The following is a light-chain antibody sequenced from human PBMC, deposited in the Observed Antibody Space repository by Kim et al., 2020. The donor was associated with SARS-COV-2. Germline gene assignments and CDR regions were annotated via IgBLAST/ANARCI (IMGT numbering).Light chain of an antibody. CDR2: KAS. J-gene: IGKJ2*01. V-gene: IGKV1-5*03. CDR1: QSISSW. Sequence: DIQMTQSPSTLSASVGDRVTITCRASQSISSWLAWYQQKPGKAPNLLIYKASSLESGVPSRFSGSGSGTEFTLTISSVQPDDFVTYYCQQYNSYPYTFGQGTKLEI. CDR3: QQYNSYPYT.